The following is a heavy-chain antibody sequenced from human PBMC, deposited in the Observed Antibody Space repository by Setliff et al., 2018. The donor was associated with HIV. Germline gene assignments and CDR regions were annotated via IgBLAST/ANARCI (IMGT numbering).Heavy chain of an antibody. V-gene: IGHV1-69*13. J-gene: IGHJ3*02. Sequence: SVKVSCKASGGTFSSYAISWVRQAPGQGLEWMGGITPIFGTANYAQKFQGRVTITADESTSTAYMELSSLRFEDTAVYYCARDLGATNAFDIWGQGTMVTVSS. CDR3: ARDLGATNAFDI. CDR2: ITPIFGTA. D-gene: IGHD5-12*01. CDR1: GGTFSSYA.